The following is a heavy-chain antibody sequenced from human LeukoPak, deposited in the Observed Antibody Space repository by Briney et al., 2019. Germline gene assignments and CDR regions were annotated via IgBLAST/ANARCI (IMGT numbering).Heavy chain of an antibody. CDR1: GFILSNYA. Sequence: GGSLRLSCAASGFILSNYAMHWVRQPAGKGLEWVSALGTAGDTFYPGSVKGRFTISRDNAKKSLFLQMSSLRAEGTAIYYCARQSTPHGNFDYWGQGTLVTLSS. V-gene: IGHV3-13*01. J-gene: IGHJ4*02. CDR2: LGTAGDT. D-gene: IGHD5-24*01. CDR3: ARQSTPHGNFDY.